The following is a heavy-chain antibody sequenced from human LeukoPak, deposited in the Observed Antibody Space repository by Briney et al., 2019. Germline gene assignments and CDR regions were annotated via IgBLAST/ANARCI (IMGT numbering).Heavy chain of an antibody. CDR1: GDSISSYNHY. J-gene: IGHJ5*02. V-gene: IGHV4-39*01. Sequence: SSETLSLTCTVSGDSISSYNHYWGWIRQPPGKGLEWLGSICYGGSTHDNPSLKSRVTISVDTSKNQFSLRVTSATAADTAVYYCARGIDRMVRGVIWFDPWGQGTLVTVSS. CDR3: ARGIDRMVRGVIWFDP. D-gene: IGHD3-10*01. CDR2: ICYGGST.